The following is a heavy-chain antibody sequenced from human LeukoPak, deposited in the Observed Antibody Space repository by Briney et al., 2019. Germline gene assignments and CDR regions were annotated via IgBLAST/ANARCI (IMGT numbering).Heavy chain of an antibody. Sequence: GGSLRLSCAASGITFSDFGMNWVRQAPGKGLEWLAYIDNSGRTTYYADSVKGRFIISRDNAKNSLFLQMNRLIDDDRAVYYCAREGMSAWGQGTLVTVSS. V-gene: IGHV3-48*02. CDR1: GITFSDFG. J-gene: IGHJ5*02. CDR3: AREGMSA. CDR2: IDNSGRTT.